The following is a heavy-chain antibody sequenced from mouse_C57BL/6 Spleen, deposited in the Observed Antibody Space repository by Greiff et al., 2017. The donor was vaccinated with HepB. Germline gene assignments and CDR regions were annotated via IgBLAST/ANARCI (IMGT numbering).Heavy chain of an antibody. CDR2: IYPSDSET. J-gene: IGHJ2*01. V-gene: IGHV1-61*01. Sequence: QVQLQQPGAELVRPGSSVKLSCKASGYTFTSYWMDWVKQRPGQGLEWIGNIYPSDSETHYNQKFKDKATLTEDKSSSTAYMQLSSLTSEDSAVYYCARYTGVAHYFDYWGQGTTLTVSS. CDR3: ARYTGVAHYFDY. CDR1: GYTFTSYW. D-gene: IGHD1-1*01.